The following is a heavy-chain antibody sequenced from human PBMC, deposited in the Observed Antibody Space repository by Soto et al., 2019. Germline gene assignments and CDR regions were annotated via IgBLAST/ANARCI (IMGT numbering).Heavy chain of an antibody. Sequence: ASVKVSCKASGYTFTSYAMHWVRQAPGQRLEWMGWINAGNGNTKYSQKFQGRVTITRDTSASTAYMELSSLRSEDTAVYYCARGHHDYSNYYFDYWGQGTLVTVSS. J-gene: IGHJ4*02. V-gene: IGHV1-3*01. CDR2: INAGNGNT. D-gene: IGHD4-4*01. CDR1: GYTFTSYA. CDR3: ARGHHDYSNYYFDY.